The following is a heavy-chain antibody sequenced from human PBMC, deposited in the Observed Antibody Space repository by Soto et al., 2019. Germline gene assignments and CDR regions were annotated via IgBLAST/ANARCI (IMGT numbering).Heavy chain of an antibody. V-gene: IGHV4-34*01. D-gene: IGHD2-2*01. CDR1: GGSFSGYY. CDR2: INHSGST. J-gene: IGHJ6*03. CDR3: ARGTGDIVVVPAAKGYYYYMDV. Sequence: SETLSLTCAVYGGSFSGYYWSWIRQPPGKGLEWIGEINHSGSTNYNPSPKSRVTISIDTSKNQFSLKLSSVTAADTAVYYCARGTGDIVVVPAAKGYYYYMDVWGKGTTVTVSS.